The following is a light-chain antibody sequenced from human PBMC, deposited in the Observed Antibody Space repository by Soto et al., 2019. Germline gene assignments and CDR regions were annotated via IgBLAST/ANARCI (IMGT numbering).Light chain of an antibody. CDR1: QSISSW. Sequence: DIQMTQSPSTLSASVGDRVTITCRASQSISSWLAWYQQKPGKAPKLLKYKASSLESGVPSRFSGSGSGTEFTLTISILQPDDFATYYCQQYNSYPWTFGQGTKVEIK. CDR3: QQYNSYPWT. CDR2: KAS. V-gene: IGKV1-5*03. J-gene: IGKJ1*01.